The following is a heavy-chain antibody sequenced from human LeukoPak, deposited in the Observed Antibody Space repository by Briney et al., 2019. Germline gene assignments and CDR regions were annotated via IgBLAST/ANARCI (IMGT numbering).Heavy chain of an antibody. Sequence: PSETLSLTCTVSGGSIISYYWSWIRQPAGKGLERIGRIYTGGSANYNPSLKSRVTISVDKSKNQFSLKLSSVTAADTAVYYCARDRGERFGEYMGIFDYWGQGTLVTVSS. CDR2: IYTGGSA. CDR1: GGSIISYY. V-gene: IGHV4-4*07. J-gene: IGHJ4*02. D-gene: IGHD3-10*01. CDR3: ARDRGERFGEYMGIFDY.